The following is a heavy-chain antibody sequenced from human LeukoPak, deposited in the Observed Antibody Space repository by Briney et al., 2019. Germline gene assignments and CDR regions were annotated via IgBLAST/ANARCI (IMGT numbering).Heavy chain of an antibody. D-gene: IGHD6-13*01. V-gene: IGHV4-34*01. Sequence: SETLSLTCAVYGGSFSGYYWSWIRQPPGKGPEWIGEISHGGSTNYNPSLKSRVTMSVDTSKNQFSLRLSSVTAADTAVYYCARGVYIAAAQYGYWGQGTLVTVSS. CDR1: GGSFSGYY. CDR3: ARGVYIAAAQYGY. CDR2: ISHGGST. J-gene: IGHJ4*02.